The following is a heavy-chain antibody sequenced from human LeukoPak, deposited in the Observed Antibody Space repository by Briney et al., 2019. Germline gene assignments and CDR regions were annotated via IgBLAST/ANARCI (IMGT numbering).Heavy chain of an antibody. V-gene: IGHV1-24*01. CDR1: GYTLTELS. CDR3: ATFSSSWYQQYAFDI. CDR2: FDPEDGET. Sequence: ASVKVSCKVSGYTLTELSMHWVRQPPGKGLEWMGGFDPEDGETIYAQKFQGRVTMTEDTSTDTAYMELSSLRSEDTAVYYCATFSSSWYQQYAFDIWGQGTMVTVSS. D-gene: IGHD6-13*01. J-gene: IGHJ3*02.